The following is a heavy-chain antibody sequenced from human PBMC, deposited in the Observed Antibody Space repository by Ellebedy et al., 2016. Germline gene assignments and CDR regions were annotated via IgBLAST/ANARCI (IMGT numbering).Heavy chain of an antibody. Sequence: GESLKISXGASGFAFSNYPMNWVRQAPGKGLEWISYITGGSGNAIFYADSVKGRFTISRDNAKNLVYLQMNSLRVDDTAVYYCAREVSSGWYYFDNWGQGTLVTVSS. D-gene: IGHD6-19*01. CDR1: GFAFSNYP. CDR3: AREVSSGWYYFDN. V-gene: IGHV3-48*03. J-gene: IGHJ4*02. CDR2: ITGGSGNAI.